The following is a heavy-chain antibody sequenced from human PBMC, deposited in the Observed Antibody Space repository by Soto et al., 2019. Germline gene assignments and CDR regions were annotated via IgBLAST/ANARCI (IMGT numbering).Heavy chain of an antibody. D-gene: IGHD3-16*01. CDR1: GYTFTSYG. J-gene: IGHJ5*02. Sequence: ASVKVSCKASGYTFTSYGSSWVRQATGQGLEWMGWMNPGSGDTGSAQKFQGRITMTRDISIATAHMELSSLRSDDTAIYYCARMETFGSLNWFDPWGQGTLVTVSS. V-gene: IGHV1-8*02. CDR2: MNPGSGDT. CDR3: ARMETFGSLNWFDP.